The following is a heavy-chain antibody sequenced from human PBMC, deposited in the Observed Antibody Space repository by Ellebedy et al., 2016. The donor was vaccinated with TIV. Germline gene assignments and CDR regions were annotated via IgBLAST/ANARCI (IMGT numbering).Heavy chain of an antibody. CDR2: ISYDESIK. CDR1: GFTFSSYA. CDR3: ARGVDYDFWTGYYKFDP. D-gene: IGHD3-3*01. V-gene: IGHV3-30-3*01. Sequence: LSLTCAASGFTFSSYAMDWVRQAPGKGLEWVAVISYDESIKVYADSVKGRFTISRDNSKNTVYLQMNSLRAEDTAVYYCARGVDYDFWTGYYKFDPWGQGTLVTVYS. J-gene: IGHJ5*02.